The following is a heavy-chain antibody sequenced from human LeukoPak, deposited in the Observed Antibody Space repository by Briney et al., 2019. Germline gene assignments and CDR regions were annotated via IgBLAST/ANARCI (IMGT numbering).Heavy chain of an antibody. V-gene: IGHV3-23*01. CDR2: ISGSGGST. J-gene: IGHJ5*02. D-gene: IGHD1-1*01. Sequence: GGSLRLSCAASGFTFSSYAMSWVRQAPGKGLEWVSAISGSGGSTYYADSVKGRFTISRDNSKNTLYLQMNSLRPEDTAVYYCARTIGNNWFDPWGQGTLVTVSS. CDR1: GFTFSSYA. CDR3: ARTIGNNWFDP.